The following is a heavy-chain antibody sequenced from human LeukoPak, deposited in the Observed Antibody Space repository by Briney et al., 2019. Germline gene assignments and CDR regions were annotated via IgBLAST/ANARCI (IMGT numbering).Heavy chain of an antibody. CDR2: ISYDGSNK. J-gene: IGHJ4*02. Sequence: PGRSLRLSCAASGFTFSSYAMHWVRQAPGKGLEWVAVISYDGSNKYYADSVKGRFTISRDNSKNTLYLQMNSLRAEDTAVYYCARGGRTTLFGYWGQGTLVTVSS. D-gene: IGHD1-1*01. CDR3: ARGGRTTLFGY. V-gene: IGHV3-30-3*01. CDR1: GFTFSSYA.